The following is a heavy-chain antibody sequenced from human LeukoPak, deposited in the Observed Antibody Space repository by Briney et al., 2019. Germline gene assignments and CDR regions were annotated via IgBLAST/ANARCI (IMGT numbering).Heavy chain of an antibody. D-gene: IGHD6-13*01. CDR2: IYYSGST. V-gene: IGHV4-59*01. J-gene: IGHJ6*02. Sequence: NPSETLSLTCTVSGGSISSYYWSWIRQPPGKGLEWIGYIYYSGSTNYNPSLKSRVTISVDTSKNQFSLKLSSVTAADTAVYYCASQPKTSSSWYWRYGMDVWGQGTTVTVSS. CDR1: GGSISSYY. CDR3: ASQPKTSSSWYWRYGMDV.